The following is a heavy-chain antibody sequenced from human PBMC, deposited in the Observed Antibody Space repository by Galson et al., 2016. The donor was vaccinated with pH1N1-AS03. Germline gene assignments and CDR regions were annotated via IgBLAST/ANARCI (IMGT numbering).Heavy chain of an antibody. V-gene: IGHV3-21*01. CDR1: GFTFSSYS. CDR3: ARSRSPDYYDCSTYRPDAFDI. Sequence: SLRLSCAASGFTFSSYSMNWVRQAPGKGLEWVSSISSSGNYKYYADSVKGRFTVSRDNAMNSLSLQMNSLRAEDTALYYCARSRSPDYYDCSTYRPDAFDILGQGTMVNVSS. D-gene: IGHD3-22*01. CDR2: ISSSGNYK. J-gene: IGHJ3*02.